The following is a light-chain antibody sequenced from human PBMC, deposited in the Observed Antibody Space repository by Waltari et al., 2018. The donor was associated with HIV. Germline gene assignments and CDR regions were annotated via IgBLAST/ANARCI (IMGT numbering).Light chain of an antibody. J-gene: IGLJ2*01. Sequence: QSVLTQAPSMSATPGQRVTVSCSGGSSNIGNNTVHWYMHVPGMAHNLLIYNNNKRPSGVPDRVSGSKSGTSASLAISGLQSEDEADYFCAAWDDNVNAVLFGGGTKLTVL. V-gene: IGLV1-44*01. CDR2: NNN. CDR3: AAWDDNVNAVL. CDR1: SSNIGNNT.